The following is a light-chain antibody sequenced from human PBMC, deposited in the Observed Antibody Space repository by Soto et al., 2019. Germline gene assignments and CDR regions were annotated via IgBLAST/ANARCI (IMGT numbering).Light chain of an antibody. CDR1: SSDIGGYNY. J-gene: IGLJ3*02. CDR3: TAFAGRNKFL. Sequence: QSVLTQHHSGAGSPGQSVTISCTGTSSDIGGYNYVSWYRQHPGKAPKLMIFEVSKRPSRVPDRLSGSKFGNTASLTVSGLQDEDEADYYCTAFAGRNKFLFGAGTTPAVL. V-gene: IGLV2-8*01. CDR2: EVS.